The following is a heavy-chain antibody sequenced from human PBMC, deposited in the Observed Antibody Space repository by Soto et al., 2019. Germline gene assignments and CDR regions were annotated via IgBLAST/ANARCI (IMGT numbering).Heavy chain of an antibody. CDR3: AREKYSSGPGDY. CDR2: ISYDGSNK. Sequence: QVQLVESGGGVVQPGRSLRLSCAASGFTFSSYAMHWVRQAPGKGLEWVAVISYDGSNKYYADSVKGRFTISRDNYKNTLYLQMNSLRADDTAVYYCAREKYSSGPGDYWGQGTLVTVSS. J-gene: IGHJ4*02. CDR1: GFTFSSYA. D-gene: IGHD6-19*01. V-gene: IGHV3-30-3*01.